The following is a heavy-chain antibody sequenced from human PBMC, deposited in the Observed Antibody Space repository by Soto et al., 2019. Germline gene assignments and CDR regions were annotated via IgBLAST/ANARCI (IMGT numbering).Heavy chain of an antibody. J-gene: IGHJ4*02. V-gene: IGHV2-5*02. CDR2: IYWDDNK. CDR3: AHRITSYYDY. Sequence: QIPLKESGPTLVKPTQTVTLTCTSSGFSISTNGVGVGCIRQPPGKALEWRALIYWDDNKRYSPALKSRLPITKNPCQNQVVLTMTNMDPVDTATYYCAHRITSYYDYWGQGTLVTVSS. D-gene: IGHD2-2*01. CDR1: GFSISTNGVG.